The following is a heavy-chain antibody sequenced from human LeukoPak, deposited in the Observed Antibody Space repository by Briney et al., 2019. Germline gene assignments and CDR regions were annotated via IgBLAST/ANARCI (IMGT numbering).Heavy chain of an antibody. V-gene: IGHV3-30*03. CDR3: ASRGVISLSAFDI. Sequence: PGGSLRLSCAASGFTFSSYGMHWVRQAPGKGLEWVAVISYDGSNKYYADSVKGRFTISRDNSKNTLYLQMNSLRAEDTAVYYCASRGVISLSAFDIWGQGTMVTVSS. CDR1: GFTFSSYG. CDR2: ISYDGSNK. J-gene: IGHJ3*02. D-gene: IGHD3-10*01.